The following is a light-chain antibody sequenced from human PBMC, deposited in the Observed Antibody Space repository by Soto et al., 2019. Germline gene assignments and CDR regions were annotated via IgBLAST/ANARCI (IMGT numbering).Light chain of an antibody. V-gene: IGKV3-15*01. CDR2: GAS. CDR1: QSVSSN. CDR3: QQYNNWPPYT. J-gene: IGKJ2*01. Sequence: EIVMTQSPDTLSVSPGERATLSCRASQSVSSNLAWYQQKPGQAPRLLIYGASTRATDISARFSGSGFGTEFTLTISSLQSEDSAVYYCQQYNNWPPYTFGQGTKVDIK.